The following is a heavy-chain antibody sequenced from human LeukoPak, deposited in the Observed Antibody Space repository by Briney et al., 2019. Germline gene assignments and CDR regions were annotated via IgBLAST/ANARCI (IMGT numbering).Heavy chain of an antibody. V-gene: IGHV3-53*01. J-gene: IGHJ4*02. Sequence: GGSLRLSCAASGFSFSSYWMHWVRQAPGKGLEWVSVIYSGGSTYYADSVKGRFTISRDISKNTLYLQMNSLRTEDTAMYYCASHQTTSGPNWGQGTLVTVSS. CDR3: ASHQTTSGPN. D-gene: IGHD1-7*01. CDR2: IYSGGST. CDR1: GFSFSSYW.